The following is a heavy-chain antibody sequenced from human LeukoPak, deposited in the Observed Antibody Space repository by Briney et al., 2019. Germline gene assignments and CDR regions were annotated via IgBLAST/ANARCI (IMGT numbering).Heavy chain of an antibody. V-gene: IGHV3-74*01. CDR3: ARDPAGIQLWLGRYFDY. CDR2: INSDGSST. J-gene: IGHJ4*02. D-gene: IGHD5-18*01. CDR1: GFTFSSYW. Sequence: GGSLRLSCAASGFTFSSYWMHWVRQAPGKGLVWVSRINSDGSSTSYAESVKGRFTISRDNAKNTLYLQMNSLRAEDTAVYYCARDPAGIQLWLGRYFDYWGQGTLVTVSS.